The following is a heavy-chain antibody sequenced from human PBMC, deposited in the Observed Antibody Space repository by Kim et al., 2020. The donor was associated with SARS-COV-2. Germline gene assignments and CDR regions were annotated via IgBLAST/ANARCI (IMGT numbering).Heavy chain of an antibody. J-gene: IGHJ5*02. CDR3: ARVNVFRATVTSWFDP. D-gene: IGHD4-17*01. Sequence: KFQGRVTMTRDTSTTAVYMELSSLRSEDTAVYYCARVNVFRATVTSWFDPWGQGTLVTVSS. V-gene: IGHV1-46*01.